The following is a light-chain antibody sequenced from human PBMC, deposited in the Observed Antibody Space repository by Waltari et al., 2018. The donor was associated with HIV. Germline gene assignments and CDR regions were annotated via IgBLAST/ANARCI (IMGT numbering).Light chain of an antibody. J-gene: IGKJ4*01. Sequence: DIVMTQSPDSLDVSLGERATINCKSSQSVLYSSNNKKYLAWYQQKPGQPPKLLIYWASTRESGVPDRFSGSGSGTDFTLTISSVQAEDVAVYYCQQYYSSPFTFGGGTKVEIK. CDR1: QSVLYSSNNKKY. CDR2: WAS. CDR3: QQYYSSPFT. V-gene: IGKV4-1*01.